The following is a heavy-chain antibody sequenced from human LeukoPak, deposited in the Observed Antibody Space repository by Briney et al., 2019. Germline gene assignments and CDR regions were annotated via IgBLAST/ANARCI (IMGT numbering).Heavy chain of an antibody. CDR2: IIPIFGTA. V-gene: IGHV1-69*13. CDR3: ARDSEDSGSYADY. Sequence: SVKVSCKASGGTFSRYAISWVRQAPGQGLEWMEGIIPIFGTANYAQKFQGRVTITADESTSTAYMELSSLRSEDTAVYYCARDSEDSGSYADYWGQGTLVTVSS. J-gene: IGHJ4*02. D-gene: IGHD1-26*01. CDR1: GGTFSRYA.